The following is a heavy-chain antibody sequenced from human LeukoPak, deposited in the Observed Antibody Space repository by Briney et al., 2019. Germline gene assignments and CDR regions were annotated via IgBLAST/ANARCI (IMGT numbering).Heavy chain of an antibody. CDR1: GFTFSTFA. J-gene: IGHJ4*02. V-gene: IGHV3-23*01. D-gene: IGHD3-10*01. Sequence: GGSLRLSCAASGFTFSTFAMIWVRQPPGKGLEWVSSIFPSGGEIHYADSVRGRFTVSRDNSKNTLYLQMSSLSAEDTAVYFCARDGSPGYWGQGTLVTVSS. CDR3: ARDGSPGY. CDR2: IFPSGGEI.